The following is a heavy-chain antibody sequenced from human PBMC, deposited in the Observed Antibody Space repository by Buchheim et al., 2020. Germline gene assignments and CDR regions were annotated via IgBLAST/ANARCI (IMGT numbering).Heavy chain of an antibody. Sequence: EVQLLESGGGLVQPGGSLKLSCAASGFTFNKFAMTWVRQTPGKGLDWVSTISDNADRTHYADSVRGRFTISRDNSKNTLYLQMNSLRADDTGVYYCLVSQYDFWSGRYYFDYWGQGTL. CDR2: ISDNADRT. V-gene: IGHV3-23*01. J-gene: IGHJ4*02. D-gene: IGHD3-3*01. CDR1: GFTFNKFA. CDR3: LVSQYDFWSGRYYFDY.